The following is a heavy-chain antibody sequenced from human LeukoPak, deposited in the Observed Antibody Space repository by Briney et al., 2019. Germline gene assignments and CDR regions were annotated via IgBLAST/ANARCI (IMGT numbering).Heavy chain of an antibody. CDR3: AKGYSFGCCNYYYMDA. V-gene: IGHV3-23*01. J-gene: IGHJ6*03. Sequence: PGGSLRLSCAASGFTFSSYAMSWVRQAPGKGLEWVSAISGSGATTYSADSVKGRFTVSRDNSKNTLYLQMNSLRAEDTALYYCAKGYSFGCCNYYYMDAWGKGTTVTVSS. CDR1: GFTFSSYA. D-gene: IGHD5-18*01. CDR2: ISGSGATT.